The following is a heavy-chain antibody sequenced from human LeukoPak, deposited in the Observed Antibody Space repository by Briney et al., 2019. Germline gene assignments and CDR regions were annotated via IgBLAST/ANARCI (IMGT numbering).Heavy chain of an antibody. Sequence: SETLSLTCNVSGVSVSTSHWNWIRQRPGKGLEWIGCLSYTGKTDYNPSLKSRVSISLGSSNNHFSLKLSSVTAADTAVYYCSEGYFEPFDHWGQGILVTVSS. V-gene: IGHV4-59*02. CDR2: LSYTGKT. J-gene: IGHJ4*02. CDR3: SEGYFEPFDH. D-gene: IGHD2/OR15-2a*01. CDR1: GVSVSTSH.